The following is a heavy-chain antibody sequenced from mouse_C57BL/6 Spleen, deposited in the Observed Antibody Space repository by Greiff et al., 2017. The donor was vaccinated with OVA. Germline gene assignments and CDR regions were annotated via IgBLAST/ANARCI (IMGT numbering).Heavy chain of an antibody. D-gene: IGHD1-1*01. Sequence: QVQLKQPGAELVMPGASVKLSCKASGYTFTSYWMHWVKQRPGQGLEWIGEIDPSDSYTNYNQKFKGKSTLTVDKSSSTAYMQLSSLTSEDSAVYYCARRYDYGSSYGWYFDVWGTGTTVTVSS. CDR3: ARRYDYGSSYGWYFDV. V-gene: IGHV1-69*01. CDR2: IDPSDSYT. CDR1: GYTFTSYW. J-gene: IGHJ1*03.